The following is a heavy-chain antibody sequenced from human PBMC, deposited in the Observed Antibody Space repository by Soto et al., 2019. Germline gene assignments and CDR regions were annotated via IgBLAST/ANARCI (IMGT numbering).Heavy chain of an antibody. CDR1: GFTFGDYA. J-gene: IGHJ1*01. V-gene: IGHV3-49*03. Sequence: PGGSLRLSCTASGFTFGDYAMSWFRQAPGKGLEWVGFIRSKAYGGTTEYAASVKGRFTISRDDSKSIAYLQMNSLKTEDTAVYYCTRSGCSGGSCPKYFQHWGQGTLVTVSS. CDR3: TRSGCSGGSCPKYFQH. D-gene: IGHD2-15*01. CDR2: IRSKAYGGTT.